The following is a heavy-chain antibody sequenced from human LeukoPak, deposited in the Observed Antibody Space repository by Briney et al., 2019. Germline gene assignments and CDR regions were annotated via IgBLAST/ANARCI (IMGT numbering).Heavy chain of an antibody. V-gene: IGHV4-59*01. D-gene: IGHD5-18*01. CDR3: ASQEGYGYGPFDY. Sequence: SETLSLTCTVSGGSISSYYWSWIRQPPGKGLEWIGYIYYSGSTNYNPSLKSRVTISVDTSKNQFSLKLSSVTAADTAVYYCASQEGYGYGPFDYWGQGTLVTVSS. CDR1: GGSISSYY. CDR2: IYYSGST. J-gene: IGHJ4*02.